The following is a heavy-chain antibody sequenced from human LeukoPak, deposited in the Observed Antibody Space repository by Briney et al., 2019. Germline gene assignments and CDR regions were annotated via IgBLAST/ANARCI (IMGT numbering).Heavy chain of an antibody. CDR2: INHSGST. Sequence: SETLSLTCAVYGGSFSGYYWSWIRQPSGKGLEWIVEINHSGSTNYNPSLKSRVTISVDTSKNQFSLKLSSVTAADTAVYYCARGRGYSYGTKPYYFDYWGQGTLVTVSS. J-gene: IGHJ4*02. D-gene: IGHD5-18*01. V-gene: IGHV4-34*01. CDR3: ARGRGYSYGTKPYYFDY. CDR1: GGSFSGYY.